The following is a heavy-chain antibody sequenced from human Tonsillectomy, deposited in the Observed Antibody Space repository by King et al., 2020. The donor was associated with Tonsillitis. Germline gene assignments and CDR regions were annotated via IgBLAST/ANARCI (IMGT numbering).Heavy chain of an antibody. D-gene: IGHD7-27*01. CDR2: IYYSGTT. CDR3: ARQGTSNWGSGYFDL. V-gene: IGHV4-39*01. J-gene: IGHJ2*01. Sequence: QLQESGPGLVKPSETLSLTCTVSGDSLSSTYYHWGWIRQPPGKGLEWIGSIYYSGTTYYNTSLKSRVTISVDTSKNQFPLRLSSVTAADTAVYYCARQGTSNWGSGYFDLWGRGTLVTVSS. CDR1: GDSLSSTYYH.